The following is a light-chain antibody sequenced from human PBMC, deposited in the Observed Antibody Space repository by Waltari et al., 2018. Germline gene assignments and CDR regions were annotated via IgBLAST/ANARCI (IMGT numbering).Light chain of an antibody. CDR1: QSVSTY. CDR3: QQRSYWPLT. J-gene: IGKJ4*01. V-gene: IGKV3-11*01. Sequence: EIVLTQSPVTLSLSPGERATLSCRASQSVSTYLAWYQQKRGQPPRLLIFDASNRATGIPARFSGSGSGTDFTLTISSLEPEDFGVYYCQQRSYWPLTFGGGTKVEIK. CDR2: DAS.